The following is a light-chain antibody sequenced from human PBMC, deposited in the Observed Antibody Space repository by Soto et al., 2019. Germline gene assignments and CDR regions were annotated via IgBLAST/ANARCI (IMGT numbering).Light chain of an antibody. CDR3: QSFDSTSVV. V-gene: IGLV6-57*04. CDR2: EDK. Sequence: LTQPHSVSESPGKTVTISCTRSGGSIANHYVQWYQQRPGSAPTTVIYEDKQRPSGVPDRFSGSIDSSSNSASLTLSGLKTEDEADYYCQSFDSTSVVFGGGTKLTVL. J-gene: IGLJ3*02. CDR1: GGSIANHY.